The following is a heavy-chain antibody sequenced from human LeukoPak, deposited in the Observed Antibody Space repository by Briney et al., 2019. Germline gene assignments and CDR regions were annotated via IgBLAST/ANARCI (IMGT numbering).Heavy chain of an antibody. J-gene: IGHJ4*02. CDR2: INHSGST. CDR1: GGSFSEYY. CDR3: ARGPIGVVRGVISYYFDY. V-gene: IGHV4-34*01. Sequence: PSETLSLTCAVYGGSFSEYYWSWIRQSPGKGLEWIGKINHSGSTNYNPSLKSRVTISVDTSKNQFSLKLSSVTAADTAVYYCARGPIGVVRGVISYYFDYWGQGTLVTVSS. D-gene: IGHD3-10*01.